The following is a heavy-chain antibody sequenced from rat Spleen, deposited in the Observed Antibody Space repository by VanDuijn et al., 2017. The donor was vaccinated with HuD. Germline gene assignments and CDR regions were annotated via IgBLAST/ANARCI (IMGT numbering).Heavy chain of an antibody. V-gene: IGHV5-31*01. Sequence: EVQLVESGGGLVQPGRSLKLSCVGSGFTFNKYWMNWIRQAPGKGLEWVASITNTGGSTSYPDSVKGRFTVSRDNAKSILYLQMDSLRSEDTATYYCTTVITTYVFAYWGQGVMVTVSS. CDR1: GFTFNKYW. CDR3: TTVITTYVFAY. J-gene: IGHJ2*01. CDR2: ITNTGGST. D-gene: IGHD1-10*01.